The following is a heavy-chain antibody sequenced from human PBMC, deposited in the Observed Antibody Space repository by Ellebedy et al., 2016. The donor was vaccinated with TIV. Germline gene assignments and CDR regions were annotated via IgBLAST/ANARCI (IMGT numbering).Heavy chain of an antibody. CDR2: IDHSGIL. CDR1: GESFSDYY. Sequence: MPSETLSLTCAVYGESFSDYYWNWIRHSPGNGLEWIGEIDHSGILNYNPSLASRVTISVDTSKNQISLRLSSLTAADTAVYYCAAWNAGYWGQGTLVSVSS. D-gene: IGHD1-1*01. V-gene: IGHV4-34*01. J-gene: IGHJ4*02. CDR3: AAWNAGY.